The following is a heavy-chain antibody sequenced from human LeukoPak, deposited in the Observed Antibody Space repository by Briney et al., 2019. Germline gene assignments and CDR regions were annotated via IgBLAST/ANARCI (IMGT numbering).Heavy chain of an antibody. CDR3: ARVCVEYSTVTLYYFDY. CDR1: GGTFSSYA. Sequence: GSSVKVSCKASGGTFSSYAISWVRQAPGQGLEWMGGIIPIFGTANYAQKFQGRVTITADESTSTAYMELSSLRSDDTAVYYCARVCVEYSTVTLYYFDYWGQGTLVTVSS. D-gene: IGHD4-17*01. CDR2: IIPIFGTA. J-gene: IGHJ4*02. V-gene: IGHV1-69*01.